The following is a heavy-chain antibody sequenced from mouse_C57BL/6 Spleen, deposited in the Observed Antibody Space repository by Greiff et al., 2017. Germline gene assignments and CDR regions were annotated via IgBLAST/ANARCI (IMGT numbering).Heavy chain of an antibody. CDR2: IRSKSNNYAT. Sequence: EVKLMESGGGLVQPKGSLKLSCAAYGFSFNTYAMNWVRQAPGKGLEWVARIRSKSNNYATYYADSVKDRFTISRDDSESMLYLQMNNLKTEDTAMYYCVRGGYDYDWFAYWGQGTLVTVSA. V-gene: IGHV10-1*01. D-gene: IGHD2-4*01. CDR1: GFSFNTYA. J-gene: IGHJ3*01. CDR3: VRGGYDYDWFAY.